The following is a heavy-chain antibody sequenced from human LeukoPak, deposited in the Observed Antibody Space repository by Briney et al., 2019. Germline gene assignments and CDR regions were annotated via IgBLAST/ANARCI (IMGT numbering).Heavy chain of an antibody. D-gene: IGHD6-19*01. CDR2: IYTSGST. Sequence: SETLSLTCTVSGGSISSYYWSWIRQPAGKGLEWIGRIYTSGSTNYNPSLKSRVTISIDTSKNQISLNLISVTAADTAIYYCARRRSDLNWYDPWGQGTLVTVSS. J-gene: IGHJ5*02. V-gene: IGHV4-4*07. CDR3: ARRRSDLNWYDP. CDR1: GGSISSYY.